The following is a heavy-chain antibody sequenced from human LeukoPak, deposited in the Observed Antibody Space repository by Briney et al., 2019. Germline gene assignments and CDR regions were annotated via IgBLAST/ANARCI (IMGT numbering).Heavy chain of an antibody. CDR2: IKQDGSEK. Sequence: GGSLRLSCAASGFTFSSYWMTWVRQTPGKGLEWVANIKQDGSEKNYVDSVKGRFTISRDNAKNSLYLQLNSLRGEDTAVYYCARARTTLLTNYYYHGMDVWGQGTTVTVSS. V-gene: IGHV3-7*05. D-gene: IGHD3-10*01. CDR1: GFTFSSYW. J-gene: IGHJ6*02. CDR3: ARARTTLLTNYYYHGMDV.